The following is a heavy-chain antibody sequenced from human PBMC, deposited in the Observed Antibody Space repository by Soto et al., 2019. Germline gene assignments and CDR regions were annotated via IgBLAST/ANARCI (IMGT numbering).Heavy chain of an antibody. CDR2: LVVGTGNT. CDR1: GFTFRSSA. J-gene: IGHJ6*01. CDR3: ATGAYCSGGSCSDYYYYYYGMQL. V-gene: IGHV1-58*01. Sequence: GASVKVSCKTSGFTFRSSAVQWVRQALGQRLEWIGWLVVGTGNTNYAQKFQQRVTISSDRSTNTVSMELSSLTSEDTAVYYCATGAYCSGGSCSDYYYYYYGMQLWGQGTTVTVS. D-gene: IGHD2-15*01.